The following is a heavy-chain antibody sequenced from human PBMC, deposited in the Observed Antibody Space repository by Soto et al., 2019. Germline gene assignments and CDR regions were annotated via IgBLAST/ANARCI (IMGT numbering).Heavy chain of an antibody. J-gene: IGHJ4*02. CDR3: ATDSCSGGSCYSGEDY. Sequence: GASVKVSCKVSGYTLTELSMHWVRQAPGKGLEWMGGFDPEDGETIYAQKFQGRVTMTEDTSTDTAYMELSSLRSEDTAVYYCATDSCSGGSCYSGEDYWGQGTLVTVSS. D-gene: IGHD2-15*01. CDR1: GYTLTELS. V-gene: IGHV1-24*01. CDR2: FDPEDGET.